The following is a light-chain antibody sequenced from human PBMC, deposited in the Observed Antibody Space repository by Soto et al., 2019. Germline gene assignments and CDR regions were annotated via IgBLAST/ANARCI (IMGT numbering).Light chain of an antibody. Sequence: EIVMTQSPATLSVSPGERATLSCRASQSVNSNLAWYQQKPGQAPRLLLYGASTRATGIPARFSGSGSRTEFTLTISSLQSEDFAVYYCQQYNDWLTFGGGTKVEIK. V-gene: IGKV3-15*01. CDR1: QSVNSN. CDR2: GAS. CDR3: QQYNDWLT. J-gene: IGKJ4*01.